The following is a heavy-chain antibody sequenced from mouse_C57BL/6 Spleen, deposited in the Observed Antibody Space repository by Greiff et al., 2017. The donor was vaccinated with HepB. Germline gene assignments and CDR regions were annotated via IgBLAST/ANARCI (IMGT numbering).Heavy chain of an antibody. J-gene: IGHJ2*01. CDR3: TTYSNSFFDY. D-gene: IGHD2-5*01. CDR2: IDPENGDT. V-gene: IGHV14-4*01. Sequence: EVKVVESGAELVRPGASVKLSCTASGFNIKDDYMHWVKQRPEQGLEWIGWIDPENGDTEYASKFQGKATITADTSSNTAYLQLSSLTSDDTAVYYCTTYSNSFFDYWGQGTTLTVSS. CDR1: GFNIKDDY.